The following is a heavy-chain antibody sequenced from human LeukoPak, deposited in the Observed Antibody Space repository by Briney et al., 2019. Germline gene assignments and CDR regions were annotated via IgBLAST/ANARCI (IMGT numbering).Heavy chain of an antibody. CDR3: ARSIRFLEWLFTPDAFDI. V-gene: IGHV3-48*01. CDR1: GFTFSSYS. J-gene: IGHJ3*02. Sequence: GGSLRLSCAASGFTFSSYSMNWVRQAPGKGLEWVSYISSSSSTIYYADSVKGRFTISRDNAKNSLYLQMNSLRAEDTAVYYCARSIRFLEWLFTPDAFDIWGQGTMVTVSS. CDR2: ISSSSSTI. D-gene: IGHD3-3*01.